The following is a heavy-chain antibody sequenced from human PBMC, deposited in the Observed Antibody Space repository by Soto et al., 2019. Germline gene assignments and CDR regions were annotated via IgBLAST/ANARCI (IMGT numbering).Heavy chain of an antibody. J-gene: IGHJ6*02. CDR1: GASISSSAYY. Sequence: SLTCTVAGASISSSAYYWSWVRQPPGKGLEWIGYIFHSGSAYYNPSLKSRVTISVDTSKNQFSLKLTSVTAADTAVFYCARYTFGHDREYHYAMDVWGQGTTVTVSS. V-gene: IGHV4-30-4*01. CDR3: ARYTFGHDREYHYAMDV. D-gene: IGHD3-10*02. CDR2: IFHSGSA.